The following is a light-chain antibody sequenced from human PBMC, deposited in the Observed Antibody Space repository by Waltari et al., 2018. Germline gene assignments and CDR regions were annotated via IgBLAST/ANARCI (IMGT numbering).Light chain of an antibody. CDR2: WAS. J-gene: IGKJ3*01. Sequence: DIVMTQSPDSLAVSLGERATINCKSSQNILYNSNNKNYLAWYQQKPGQPPKLLIYWASTRESGVPDRCSGSGSGTDFTLTISSLQAEDVAVYYCQQYYTNPITFGPGTKVDIK. CDR3: QQYYTNPIT. V-gene: IGKV4-1*01. CDR1: QNILYNSNNKNY.